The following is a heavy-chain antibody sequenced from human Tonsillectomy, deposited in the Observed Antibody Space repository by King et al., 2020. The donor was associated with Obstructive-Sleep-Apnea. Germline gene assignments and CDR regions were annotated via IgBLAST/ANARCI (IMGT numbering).Heavy chain of an antibody. CDR3: ARHLYSSGYLGCFDY. D-gene: IGHD6-19*01. J-gene: IGHJ4*02. CDR2: IYYSWSP. V-gene: IGHV4-59*08. Sequence: VQLQESGPGLVKPSGTLSLTCTVSGGSMSRFYWSWIRQPPGKGPEWIGYIYYSWSPNYNPTLKSRVTISVDTSKNQFSLNLTSVTSADTAVYYCARHLYSSGYLGCFDYWGQGTLVTVSS. CDR1: GGSMSRFY.